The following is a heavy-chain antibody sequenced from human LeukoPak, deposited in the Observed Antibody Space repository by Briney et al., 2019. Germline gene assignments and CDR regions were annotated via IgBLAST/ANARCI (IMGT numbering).Heavy chain of an antibody. CDR2: INPNSGGT. D-gene: IGHD5-12*01. CDR3: ARVNIVATRFDY. J-gene: IGHJ4*02. V-gene: IGHV1-2*02. CDR1: GYTFTGYY. Sequence: GASVKVSCKASGYTFTGYYMHWVRQAPGQGLEWMGWINPNSGGTNYAQKFQGRVTMTRDTSISTAYMELSGLRSDDTAVYYCARVNIVATRFDYWGQGTLVTVSS.